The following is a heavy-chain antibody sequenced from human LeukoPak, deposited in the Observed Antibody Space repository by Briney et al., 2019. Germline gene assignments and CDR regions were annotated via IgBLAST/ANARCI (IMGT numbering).Heavy chain of an antibody. CDR2: IYYSGST. CDR3: ARLYYDFWSGLPYYFDY. CDR1: GGPISSYY. Sequence: PSETLSLTCTVSGGPISSYYWSWIRQPPGKGLEWIGYIYYSGSTNYNPSLKSRVTISVDTSKNQFSLKLSSVTAADTAVYYCARLYYDFWSGLPYYFDYWGQGTLVTVSS. J-gene: IGHJ4*02. D-gene: IGHD3-3*01. V-gene: IGHV4-59*08.